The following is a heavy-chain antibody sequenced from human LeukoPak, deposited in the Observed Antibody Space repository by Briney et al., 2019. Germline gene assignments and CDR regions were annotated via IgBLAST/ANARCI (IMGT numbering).Heavy chain of an antibody. CDR3: ARGGYHSVDY. J-gene: IGHJ4*02. CDR2: IYTSGST. V-gene: IGHV4-61*02. D-gene: IGHD2-2*01. CDR1: GGSISNGSYY. Sequence: SETLSPTCTVSGGSISNGSYYWSWIRQPAGKGLEWIGRIYTSGSTNYNPSLTSRVTISVDPSKNQFSLKLSSVTATDTAVYYCARGGYHSVDYWGQGTLVTVSS.